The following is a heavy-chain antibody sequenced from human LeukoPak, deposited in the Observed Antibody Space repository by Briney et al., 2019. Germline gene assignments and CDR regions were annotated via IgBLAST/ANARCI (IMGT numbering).Heavy chain of an antibody. CDR3: ARIPERRYSSSSGGGY. Sequence: SQTLSLTCTVSGGSISSGDYSWSWIRQPPGKGLEWIGYIYYSGSTNYNPSLKSRVTISVDTSKNQFSLKLSSVTAADTAVYYCARIPERRYSSSSGGGYWGQGTLVTVSS. D-gene: IGHD6-6*01. J-gene: IGHJ4*02. CDR2: IYYSGST. V-gene: IGHV4-30-4*08. CDR1: GGSISSGDYS.